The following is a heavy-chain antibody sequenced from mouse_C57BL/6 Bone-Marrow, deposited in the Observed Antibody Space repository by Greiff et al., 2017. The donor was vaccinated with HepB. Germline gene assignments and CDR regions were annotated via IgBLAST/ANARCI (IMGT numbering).Heavy chain of an antibody. Sequence: EVQLVESGAELVKPGASVKLSCTASGFNIKDYYMHWVKQRTEQGLEWIGRIDPEDGETKYATKFQGKATITADTSSNTAYLQLSSLTSEDTAVYYCARRMLDVGFAYWGQGTLVTVSA. CDR2: IDPEDGET. J-gene: IGHJ3*01. CDR3: ARRMLDVGFAY. V-gene: IGHV14-2*01. D-gene: IGHD3-1*01. CDR1: GFNIKDYY.